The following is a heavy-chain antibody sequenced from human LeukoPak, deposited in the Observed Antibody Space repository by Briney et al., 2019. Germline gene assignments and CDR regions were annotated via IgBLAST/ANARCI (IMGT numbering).Heavy chain of an antibody. V-gene: IGHV4-39*01. CDR3: ARHGYYDSSGTTSQ. CDR2: IDYSGTT. J-gene: IGHJ4*02. D-gene: IGHD3-22*01. Sequence: SETLSLTCSVSDGSISRSSYYWGWIRQPPGKGLEWIGIIDYSGTTDYNPSLKSRVTISVDTSKRQFSLKLRYVTAADTAVYYCARHGYYDSSGTTSQWGQGTLVTVSS. CDR1: DGSISRSSYY.